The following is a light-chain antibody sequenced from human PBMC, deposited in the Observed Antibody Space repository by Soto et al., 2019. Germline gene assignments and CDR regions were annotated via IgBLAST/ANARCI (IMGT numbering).Light chain of an antibody. CDR1: QTISSY. V-gene: IGKV1-39*01. J-gene: IGKJ4*01. CDR3: QQSYSIPLS. Sequence: DIQMTQSPSSLSASVGDRVTITCRANQTISSYLNWYQQKPGKAPNLLIYSASSLQSGVPSRFSGSGSGTDFTLTISSLQPEDFATYYCQQSYSIPLSFGGGTKVEIK. CDR2: SAS.